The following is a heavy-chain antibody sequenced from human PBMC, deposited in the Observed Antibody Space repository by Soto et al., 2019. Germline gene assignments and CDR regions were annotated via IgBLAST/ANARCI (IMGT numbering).Heavy chain of an antibody. CDR1: GYTFTSYA. Sequence: QVQLVQSGAEVKKPGASVKVSCKASGYTFTSYAMHWVRQAPGQRLEWMGWINAGNGNTKYSQKFQGRVTITRDTSASTAYMELSSLRSEDTAVYYCARDRYECSGGSCYNYYMDVWGKGTTVTVSS. D-gene: IGHD2-15*01. CDR3: ARDRYECSGGSCYNYYMDV. V-gene: IGHV1-3*01. J-gene: IGHJ6*03. CDR2: INAGNGNT.